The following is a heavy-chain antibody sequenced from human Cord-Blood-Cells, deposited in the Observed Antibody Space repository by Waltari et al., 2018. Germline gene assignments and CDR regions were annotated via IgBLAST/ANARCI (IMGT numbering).Heavy chain of an antibody. CDR3: ARPYDFGSGSFDY. V-gene: IGHV1-69*01. D-gene: IGHD3-3*01. J-gene: IGHJ4*02. Sequence: QVQPVQSGAEVKKPGSSVDVSCKASGGTFGRSAISWVRQAPGQGLGWMGGIITILGTANNEQKFQGSVTSTSDESTGKAYMALSSLRSEDTAVYYCARPYDFGSGSFDYWGQGTLVTVSS. CDR2: IITILGTA. CDR1: GGTFGRSA.